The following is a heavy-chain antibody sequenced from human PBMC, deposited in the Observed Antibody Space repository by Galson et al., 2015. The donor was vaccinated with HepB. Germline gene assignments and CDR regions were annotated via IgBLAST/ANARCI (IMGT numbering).Heavy chain of an antibody. CDR2: ISSSSSYT. Sequence: SLRLSCAASGFTFSDYYMSWIRQAPGKGLEWVSYISSSSSYTNYADSVKGRFTISRDNAKNSLYLQMNSLRAEDTAVYYCARSSIQQLVSDYWGQGTLVTVSS. D-gene: IGHD6-13*01. V-gene: IGHV3-11*06. J-gene: IGHJ4*02. CDR1: GFTFSDYY. CDR3: ARSSIQQLVSDY.